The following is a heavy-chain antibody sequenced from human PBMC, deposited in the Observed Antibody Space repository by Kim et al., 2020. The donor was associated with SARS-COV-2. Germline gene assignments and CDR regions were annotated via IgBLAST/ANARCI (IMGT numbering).Heavy chain of an antibody. D-gene: IGHD3-10*01. J-gene: IGHJ4*02. CDR2: INPESDGT. Sequence: ASVKVSCKTSGYTFGDYYIQWVRQAPGQGLEWMGWINPESDGTNYAQKFQGRVTMTRDTSITVAYLELNSLTSVDTAVYYCARGDYYGTGKVIAYWGQGTLVTVST. CDR3: ARGDYYGTGKVIAY. V-gene: IGHV1-2*02. CDR1: GYTFGDYY.